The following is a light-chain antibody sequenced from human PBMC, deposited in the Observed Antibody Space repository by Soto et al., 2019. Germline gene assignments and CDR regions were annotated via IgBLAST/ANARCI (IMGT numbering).Light chain of an antibody. J-gene: IGLJ1*01. CDR2: EVS. Sequence: QSALTQRPSASGSPGQSVTISCTGTSSDVGGYNYVSWYQQHPGKAPKLMIYEVSKRPSGVPDRFSGSKSGNTASLTVSGLQAEDEADYYCSSYAGSNIYVFGIGTKLTVL. CDR3: SSYAGSNIYV. V-gene: IGLV2-8*01. CDR1: SSDVGGYNY.